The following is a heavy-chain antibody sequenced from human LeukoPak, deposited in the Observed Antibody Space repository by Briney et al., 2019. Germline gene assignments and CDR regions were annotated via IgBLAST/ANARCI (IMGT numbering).Heavy chain of an antibody. J-gene: IGHJ4*02. CDR3: AKGFRVATTHFDY. CDR2: ISSSSSYT. CDR1: GFTLSDYY. D-gene: IGHD5-12*01. V-gene: IGHV3-11*06. Sequence: GGSLRLSCAASGFTLSDYYMSWIRQAPGKGLEWVSYISSSSSYTNYADSVKGRFTISRDNAKNSLYLQMNSLRAEDTAVYYCAKGFRVATTHFDYWGQGTLVTVSS.